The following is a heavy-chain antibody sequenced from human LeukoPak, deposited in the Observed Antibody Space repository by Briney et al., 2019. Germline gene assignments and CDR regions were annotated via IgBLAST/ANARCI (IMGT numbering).Heavy chain of an antibody. CDR3: ARGEVATPPGY. V-gene: IGHV4-59*08. Sequence: SETLSLTCTVSGGSISSYYWSWIRQPPGKGLEWIGYIYHSGSTYYNPSLKSRVTISVDTSKNQFSLKLSSVTAADTAVYYCARGEVATPPGYWGQGTLVTVSS. D-gene: IGHD5-12*01. J-gene: IGHJ4*02. CDR1: GGSISSYY. CDR2: IYHSGST.